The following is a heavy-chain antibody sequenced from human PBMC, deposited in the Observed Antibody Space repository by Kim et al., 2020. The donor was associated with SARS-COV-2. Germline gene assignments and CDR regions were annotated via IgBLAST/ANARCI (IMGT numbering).Heavy chain of an antibody. J-gene: IGHJ4*02. CDR3: AREHGAMVRGVMSKY. CDR1: GFTFSSYW. D-gene: IGHD3-10*01. V-gene: IGHV3-7*03. Sequence: GGSLRLSCAASGFTFSSYWMSWVRQAPGKGLEWVANIKQDGSEKYYVDSVKGRFTISRDNAKNSLYLQMNSLRAEDTAVYYCAREHGAMVRGVMSKYWGQGTLVTVSS. CDR2: IKQDGSEK.